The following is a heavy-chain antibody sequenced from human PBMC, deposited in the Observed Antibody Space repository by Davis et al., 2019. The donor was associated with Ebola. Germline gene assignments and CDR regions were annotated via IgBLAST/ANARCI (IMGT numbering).Heavy chain of an antibody. CDR2: ISYDGSNK. J-gene: IGHJ3*02. D-gene: IGHD3-10*01. CDR3: VKGGSRDI. Sequence: GGSLRLSCAASGFTFSSYGMHWVRQAPGKGLEWVAVISYDGSNKYYADSVKGRFTISRDNSKNTLYLQMNSLRAEDTAVYYCVKGGSRDIWGQGTMVTVSS. CDR1: GFTFSSYG. V-gene: IGHV3-30*18.